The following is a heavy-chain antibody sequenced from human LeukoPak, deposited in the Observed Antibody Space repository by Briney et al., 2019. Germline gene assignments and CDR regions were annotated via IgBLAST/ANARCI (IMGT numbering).Heavy chain of an antibody. CDR3: VREYSSSSGRAFDI. CDR2: ISTDGSST. Sequence: GGSLRLPCAASGFTFSSYWMHWVRQAPGKGLVWVSRISTDGSSTNSADSVKGRFTISRDNAKNTLYLQMNSLRAEDTAVYYCVREYSSSSGRAFDIWGQGTMVTVSP. D-gene: IGHD6-6*01. CDR1: GFTFSSYW. V-gene: IGHV3-74*01. J-gene: IGHJ3*02.